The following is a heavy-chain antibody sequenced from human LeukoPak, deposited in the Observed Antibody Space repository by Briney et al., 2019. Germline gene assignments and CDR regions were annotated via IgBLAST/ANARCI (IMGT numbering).Heavy chain of an antibody. Sequence: SETLSLTCTVSGGSISSYYWSWIRQPAGKGLEWIGRIYTSGSTNYNPSLKSRVTMSVDTSKNQFSLKLSSVTAADTAVYYCASTHDYGDWGWFDPWGQGTLVTVSS. CDR3: ASTHDYGDWGWFDP. J-gene: IGHJ5*02. CDR2: IYTSGST. V-gene: IGHV4-4*07. D-gene: IGHD4-17*01. CDR1: GGSISSYY.